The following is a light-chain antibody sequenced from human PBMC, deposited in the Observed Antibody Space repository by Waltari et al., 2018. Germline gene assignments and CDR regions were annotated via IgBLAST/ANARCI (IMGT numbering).Light chain of an antibody. J-gene: IGLJ1*01. Sequence: SYELTQQPSVSVSPGQKARNTGYGDALTKQYAYWYQQKPGQAPVLVIYKDSERPSWIPERFSGSSSGTTVTLTISGVQAEDEADYYCQSADSSGTYPAVFGTGTKVTVL. V-gene: IGLV3-25*03. CDR1: ALTKQY. CDR3: QSADSSGTYPAV. CDR2: KDS.